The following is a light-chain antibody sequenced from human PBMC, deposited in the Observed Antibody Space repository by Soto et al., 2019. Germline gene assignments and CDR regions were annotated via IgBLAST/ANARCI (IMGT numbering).Light chain of an antibody. CDR3: QPYGTSRIT. Sequence: SPGTLSLSSGERATLSCRASQSVSSSYLGWYQQKPGQAPRLLIYGSYSRATGIPDRFSGSGSGTEFTLTISRLEPEDFSMYDCQPYGTSRITFGSGTGLEIK. CDR2: GSY. V-gene: IGKV3-20*01. CDR1: QSVSSSY. J-gene: IGKJ5*01.